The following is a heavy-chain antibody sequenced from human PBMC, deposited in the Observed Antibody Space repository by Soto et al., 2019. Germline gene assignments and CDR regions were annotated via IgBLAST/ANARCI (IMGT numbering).Heavy chain of an antibody. CDR2: ISAYNGNT. J-gene: IGHJ4*02. CDR1: GYTFTSYG. D-gene: IGHD1-20*01. Sequence: ASVKVSCKASGYTFTSYGISWVRQAPGQGLEWMGWISAYNGNTNYAQKLQGRVTMTTDTSTSTAYMELRSLRSDDTAVYYCARDPRPVLTGTSDYWGQGTLVTGSS. V-gene: IGHV1-18*01. CDR3: ARDPRPVLTGTSDY.